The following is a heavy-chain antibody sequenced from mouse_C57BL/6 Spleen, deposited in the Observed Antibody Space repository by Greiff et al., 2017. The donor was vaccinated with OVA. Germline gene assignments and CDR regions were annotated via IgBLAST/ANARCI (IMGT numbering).Heavy chain of an antibody. J-gene: IGHJ4*01. CDR3: ARGQGLDYAMDY. Sequence: VKLQESGAELARPGASVKMSCKASGYTFTSYTMHWVKQRPGQGLEWIGYINPSSGYTKYNQKFKDKATLTADKSSSTAYMQLSSLTSEDSAVYYCARGQGLDYAMDYWGQGTSVTVSS. V-gene: IGHV1-4*01. D-gene: IGHD2-4*01. CDR2: INPSSGYT. CDR1: GYTFTSYT.